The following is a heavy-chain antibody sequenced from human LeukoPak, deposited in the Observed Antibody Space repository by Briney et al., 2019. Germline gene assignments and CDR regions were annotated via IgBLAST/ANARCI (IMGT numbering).Heavy chain of an antibody. D-gene: IGHD2-15*01. J-gene: IGHJ4*02. CDR3: AYGDSGYCSGGSCYAGFRVHFDY. V-gene: IGHV3-13*01. Sequence: GGSLRLSCAASGFTFSSYDMHWVRQATGKGLEWVSAIGTAGDTYYPGSVKGRFTISRDNSKNTLYLQMNSLRAEDTAVYYCAYGDSGYCSGGSCYAGFRVHFDYWGQGTLVTVSS. CDR1: GFTFSSYD. CDR2: IGTAGDT.